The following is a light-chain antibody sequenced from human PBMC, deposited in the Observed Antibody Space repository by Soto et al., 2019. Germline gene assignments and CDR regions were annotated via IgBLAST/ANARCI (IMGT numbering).Light chain of an antibody. CDR2: ASS. Sequence: EMGLTQSPGTLSSSPGERITLSCRASHSVTSNYLAWYQHKVGQAPRLLLFASSRRATGISDRFSGSGSGTEFSLTISRLEPEDVGVYSCQHYGSYPPLTFGQGTRLHIK. CDR1: HSVTSNY. CDR3: QHYGSYPPLT. J-gene: IGKJ2*01. V-gene: IGKV3-20*01.